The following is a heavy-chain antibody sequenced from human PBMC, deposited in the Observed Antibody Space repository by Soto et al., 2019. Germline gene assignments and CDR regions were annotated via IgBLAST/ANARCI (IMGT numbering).Heavy chain of an antibody. CDR1: GGTFSSYA. V-gene: IGHV1-69*06. CDR2: IIPIFGTA. J-gene: IGHJ6*02. D-gene: IGHD1-20*01. Sequence: ASVKVSCKASGGTFSSYAISWVRQAPGQGLEWMGGIIPIFGTANYAQKLQGRVTITADKSTSTAYMELSSLRSEDTAVYYCARATLTGRYYYYYGMDVWGQGTTVTVSS. CDR3: ARATLTGRYYYYYGMDV.